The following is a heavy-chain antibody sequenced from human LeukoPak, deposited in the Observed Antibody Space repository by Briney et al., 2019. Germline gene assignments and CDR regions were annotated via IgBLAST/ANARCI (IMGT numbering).Heavy chain of an antibody. CDR2: ISGSGGST. CDR1: GFTFSSYA. V-gene: IGHV3-23*01. D-gene: IGHD3-16*02. J-gene: IGHJ4*02. Sequence: PGGSLRLSCAASGFTFSSYAMSWVRQAPGKGLEWVSAISGSGGSTYYADSVKGRFTISRDNSKNTLYLQMNSLRAEDTAVYYCARVEGGDMITFGGVIVTTLDYWGQGTLVTVSS. CDR3: ARVEGGDMITFGGVIVTTLDY.